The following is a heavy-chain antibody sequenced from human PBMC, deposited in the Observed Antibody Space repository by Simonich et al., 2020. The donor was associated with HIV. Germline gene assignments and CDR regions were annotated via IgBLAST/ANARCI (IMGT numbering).Heavy chain of an antibody. CDR2: SSSSRRYI. CDR3: ARDIGYSTYDY. D-gene: IGHD4-4*01. Sequence: GESGGGVVQPGRSLRLSCAVSGFTFSSYSMNWVRQAPGKGLEWVSYSSSSRRYIYYAESLKGRFTISRDNAKNSLYLHMNSLRAEDTAVYHCARDIGYSTYDYWGQGTLVTVSS. J-gene: IGHJ4*02. CDR1: GFTFSSYS. V-gene: IGHV3-21*01.